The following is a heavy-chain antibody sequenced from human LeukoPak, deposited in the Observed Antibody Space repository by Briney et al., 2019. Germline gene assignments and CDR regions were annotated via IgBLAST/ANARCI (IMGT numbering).Heavy chain of an antibody. V-gene: IGHV1-24*01. Sequence: ASVKVSCKVSGYTLTELSMHWVRQAPGKGLEWMGGFDPEDGETIYAQKFQGRVTMTTDTSTYTAYMELTSLISDDTAVYYCARTTFLGSTYFQHWGQGTLVTVSS. CDR3: ARTTFLGSTYFQH. CDR1: GYTLTELS. CDR2: FDPEDGET. J-gene: IGHJ1*01. D-gene: IGHD1-26*01.